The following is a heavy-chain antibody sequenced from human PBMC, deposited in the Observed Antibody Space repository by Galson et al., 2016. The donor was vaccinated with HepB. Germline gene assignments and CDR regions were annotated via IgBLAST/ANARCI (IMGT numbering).Heavy chain of an antibody. CDR2: VYWDDDK. CDR3: AHTIWGIGGFDY. D-gene: IGHD7-27*01. Sequence: PALVKPTQTLTLTCVFSGFSLNATQMGVGWIRQSPGKAFDWLALVYWDDDKRYRPSLKSRLTITKGTSKSRVVLTVTNMDPVDTGTYYCAHTIWGIGGFDYWGQGALVTVSS. J-gene: IGHJ4*02. CDR1: GFSLNATQMG. V-gene: IGHV2-5*02.